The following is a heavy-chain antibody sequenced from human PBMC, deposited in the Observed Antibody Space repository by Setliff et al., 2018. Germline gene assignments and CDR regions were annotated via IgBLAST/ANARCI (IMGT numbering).Heavy chain of an antibody. J-gene: IGHJ6*02. V-gene: IGHV4-61*09. D-gene: IGHD3-3*01. CDR3: AKEFVEISFVSNSHRHYGMDV. Sequence: SETLSLTCTVSGGSISSGTFYWTWLRQPAGKGLEWIGHIYTSGSTNYNPSLKSRVTISADTSKNLLSLKLTSVTAADTAVYYCAKEFVEISFVSNSHRHYGMDVWGQGTTVTVSS. CDR2: IYTSGST. CDR1: GGSISSGTFY.